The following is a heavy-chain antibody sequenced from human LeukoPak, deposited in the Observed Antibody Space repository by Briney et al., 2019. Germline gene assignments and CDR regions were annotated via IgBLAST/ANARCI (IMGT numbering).Heavy chain of an antibody. CDR1: GGSISSYY. CDR3: ARWGYFDTSGYFVVEY. D-gene: IGHD3-22*01. Sequence: SETLSLTCTVSGGSISSYYWSWIRQPAGKGLEWIGRIYTSGSTNYNPSLERRVTMSVDTSKNRISLKMTSVTAADTATYYCARWGYFDTSGYFVVEYWGQGALVTVSS. CDR2: IYTSGST. V-gene: IGHV4-4*07. J-gene: IGHJ4*02.